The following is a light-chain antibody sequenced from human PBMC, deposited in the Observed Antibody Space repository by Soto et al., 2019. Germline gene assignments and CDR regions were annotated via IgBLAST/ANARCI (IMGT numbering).Light chain of an antibody. J-gene: IGLJ1*01. V-gene: IGLV2-14*01. CDR3: GSYTGSSPLYV. Sequence: QSVLTQPASVSGSPGQSITISCTGTSGDVGAYDYVSWYQQHPGKAPQLMIYDVTNRPSGVSNRFSGSKSGNTASLTISGLQAEDEADYYCGSYTGSSPLYVFGTGTKVTVL. CDR1: SGDVGAYDY. CDR2: DVT.